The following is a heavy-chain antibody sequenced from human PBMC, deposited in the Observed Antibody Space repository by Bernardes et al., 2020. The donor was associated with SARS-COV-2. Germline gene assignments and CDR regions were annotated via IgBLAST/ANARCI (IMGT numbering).Heavy chain of an antibody. D-gene: IGHD6-6*01. CDR2: IKQDGSEK. J-gene: IGHJ4*02. Sequence: GSLRLSCAASGFTFTNYWMSWVRQAPGKGLEWVANIKQDGSEKLYGDSVRGRLTTSRDNAKNSLYLQMNSLRAEDTAVYYCARIGYSSSSFDYWGQGTLVTVSS. CDR1: GFTFTNYW. CDR3: ARIGYSSSSFDY. V-gene: IGHV3-7*03.